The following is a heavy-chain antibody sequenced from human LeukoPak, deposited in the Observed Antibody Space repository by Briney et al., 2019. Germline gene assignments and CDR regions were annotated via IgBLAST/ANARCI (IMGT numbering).Heavy chain of an antibody. D-gene: IGHD1-26*01. V-gene: IGHV3-23*01. CDR1: GFTFSNNA. CDR3: AKGRATLLYYFDY. CDR2: ISGSGGST. Sequence: GGSLRLSCAASGFTFSNNAMSWVRQAPGKGLEWVSAISGSGGSTCYADSVKGRFTISRDNSKNTLYLQMNSLRAEDTAVYYCAKGRATLLYYFDYWGQGTLVAVSS. J-gene: IGHJ4*02.